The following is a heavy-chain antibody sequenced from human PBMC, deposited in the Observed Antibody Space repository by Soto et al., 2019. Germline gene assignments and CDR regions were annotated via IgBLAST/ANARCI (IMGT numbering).Heavy chain of an antibody. V-gene: IGHV4-39*01. D-gene: IGHD6-13*01. CDR3: ARRQSSSWYGL. J-gene: IGHJ4*02. CDR1: GGSISSINNHFSNHY. CDR2: IYYSGST. Sequence: PAETLSLPCTVSGGSISSINNHFSNHYCSWIRQSPGKGLEWIGYIYYSGSTYYNPSLKSRVTISVDTSKNQFSLKLSSVTAADTAVYYCARRQSSSWYGLWGQGTLVTVSS.